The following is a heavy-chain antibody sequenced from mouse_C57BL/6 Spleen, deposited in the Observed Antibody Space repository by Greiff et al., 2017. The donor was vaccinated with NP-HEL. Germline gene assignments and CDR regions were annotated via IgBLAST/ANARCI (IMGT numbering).Heavy chain of an antibody. J-gene: IGHJ2*01. V-gene: IGHV5-6*02. CDR2: ISSGGSYT. CDR3: ARQGAWGNYCDD. CDR1: GFTFSSYG. Sequence: DVKLVESGGDLVKPGGSLKLSCAASGFTFSSYGMSWVRQTPDKRLEWVATISSGGSYTYYPDSVKGRFTISRDNAKNTLYLQMSSLKSEDTAMYYCARQGAWGNYCDDWGQGTTLTVSS. D-gene: IGHD3-1*01.